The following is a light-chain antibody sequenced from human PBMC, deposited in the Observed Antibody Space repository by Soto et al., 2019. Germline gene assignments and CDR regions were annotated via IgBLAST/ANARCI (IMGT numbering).Light chain of an antibody. Sequence: QSVLTQSPSVSAAPGQTVTISCSGTSSNIGSNYVSWYQLLPETAPKLLIYDNFKRPSGIPDQFSGSKSGTSATLVITGLQTGDEADYYCGTWESSRNWVFGGGTKLTVL. CDR3: GTWESSRNWV. V-gene: IGLV1-51*01. J-gene: IGLJ3*02. CDR2: DNF. CDR1: SSNIGSNY.